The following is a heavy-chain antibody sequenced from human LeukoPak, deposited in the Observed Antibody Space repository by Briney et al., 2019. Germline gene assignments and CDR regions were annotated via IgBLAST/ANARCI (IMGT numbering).Heavy chain of an antibody. D-gene: IGHD3-3*01. CDR1: GGSFSGYY. CDR3: ARNFGVVIDFGY. Sequence: SETLSLTCAVYGGSFSGYYWSWIRQPPGKGLEWIGEINHSGSTNYNPSLKSRVTISVDTSKNQFSLKLSSVTAADTAVSYCARNFGVVIDFGYWGQGTLVTVSS. V-gene: IGHV4-34*01. J-gene: IGHJ4*02. CDR2: INHSGST.